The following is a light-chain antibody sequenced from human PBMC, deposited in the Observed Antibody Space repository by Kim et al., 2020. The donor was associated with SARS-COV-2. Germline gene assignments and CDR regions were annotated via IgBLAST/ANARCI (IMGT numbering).Light chain of an antibody. CDR1: ESVNSY. J-gene: IGKJ4*01. V-gene: IGKV3-11*01. CDR3: QQRGNWPLT. Sequence: LFQGKRPTLSWRASESVNSYLAWYQQKPGQAPRLLIYDASNRATGIPARFSGSGSGTDFTLTIGSLEPEDFAVYYCQQRGNWPLTFGGGTKVDIK. CDR2: DAS.